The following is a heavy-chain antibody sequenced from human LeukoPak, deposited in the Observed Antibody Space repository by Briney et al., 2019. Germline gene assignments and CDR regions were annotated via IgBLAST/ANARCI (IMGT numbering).Heavy chain of an antibody. V-gene: IGHV3-21*01. CDR3: AAHRDDFLTGYFDY. CDR1: GFTFSNYN. J-gene: IGHJ4*02. CDR2: ISSSSNYM. D-gene: IGHD3-9*01. Sequence: GGSLRLSCAASGFTFSNYNMNWVRQAPGKGLEWVSSISSSSNYMYYADSVKGRFTISRDNARNSLYLQMNSLRAEDTAMYYCAAHRDDFLTGYFDYWGQGTLVTVSS.